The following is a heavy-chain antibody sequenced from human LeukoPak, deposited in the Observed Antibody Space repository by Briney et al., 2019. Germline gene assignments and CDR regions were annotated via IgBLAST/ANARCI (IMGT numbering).Heavy chain of an antibody. CDR3: ARANWNYWFDY. J-gene: IGHJ4*02. CDR2: IYYSGST. CDR1: GGSVSSGGYY. D-gene: IGHD1-7*01. V-gene: IGHV4-31*03. Sequence: SETLSLTCTVSGGSVSSGGYYWSWIRQHPGKGLEWIGYIYYSGSTYYNPSLKSRVTISVDTSKNQFSLKLSSVTAADTAVYYCARANWNYWFDYWGQGTLVTVSS.